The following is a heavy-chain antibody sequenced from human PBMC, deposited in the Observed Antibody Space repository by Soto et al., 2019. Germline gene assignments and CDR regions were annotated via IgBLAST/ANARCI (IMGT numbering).Heavy chain of an antibody. J-gene: IGHJ4*02. V-gene: IGHV3-33*01. CDR2: IWYDGSNK. Sequence: QVQLVESGGGVVQPGRSLRLSCAASGFTFSSYGMHWVRQAPGKGLEWVAVIWYDGSNKYYADSVKGRFTISRDNSKNTPYLQMNSLRAEDTAVYYCARDYYDSSGHDYWGQGTLVTVSS. CDR3: ARDYYDSSGHDY. CDR1: GFTFSSYG. D-gene: IGHD3-22*01.